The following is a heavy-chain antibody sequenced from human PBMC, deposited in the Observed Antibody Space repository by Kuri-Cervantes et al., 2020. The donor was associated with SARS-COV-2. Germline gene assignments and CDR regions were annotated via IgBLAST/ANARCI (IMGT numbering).Heavy chain of an antibody. CDR2: IIPIFGAA. Sequence: SVKVSCKASGGTFSSYAISWVRQAPGQGLEWMGGIIPIFGAANYAQKFQGRVTITADESTSTAYMELSSLRSEDTAVYYCARDTRGGLFQPDAFDIWGQGTMVTVSS. J-gene: IGHJ3*02. D-gene: IGHD3-22*01. CDR1: GGTFSSYA. CDR3: ARDTRGGLFQPDAFDI. V-gene: IGHV1-69*13.